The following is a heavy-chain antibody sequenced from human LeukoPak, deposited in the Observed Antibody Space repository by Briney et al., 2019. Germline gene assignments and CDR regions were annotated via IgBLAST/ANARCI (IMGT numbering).Heavy chain of an antibody. D-gene: IGHD1-26*01. Sequence: PSETLSLTCTIFGGSISTYYWSWIRQPPGKGLEWIGYIYYSGSTNHNPSLKSRVTISVDTSKNQFSLKLSSVTAADTAVYYCAGDSGTAKIDYWGQGALVTVSS. J-gene: IGHJ4*02. CDR2: IYYSGST. CDR1: GGSISTYY. V-gene: IGHV4-59*01. CDR3: AGDSGTAKIDY.